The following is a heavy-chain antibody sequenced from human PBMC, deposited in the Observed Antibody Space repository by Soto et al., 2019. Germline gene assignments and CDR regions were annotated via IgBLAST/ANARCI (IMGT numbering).Heavy chain of an antibody. Sequence: QVQLVQAGAEVKKPGSSVKVSCKAYGDTFSSYTISWVRQAPGQGLEWMGRIIPILGIANYAQKIQGRVTITADKSTSTAYMELSSLRSEDTAVYYCAREEGITMVRGVIIGWFDPWGQGTLVTVSS. V-gene: IGHV1-69*08. J-gene: IGHJ5*02. CDR1: GDTFSSYT. D-gene: IGHD3-10*01. CDR3: AREEGITMVRGVIIGWFDP. CDR2: IIPILGIA.